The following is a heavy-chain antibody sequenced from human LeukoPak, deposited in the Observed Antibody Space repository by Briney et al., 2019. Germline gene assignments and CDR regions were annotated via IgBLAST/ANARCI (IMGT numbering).Heavy chain of an antibody. CDR1: GFTFSNAW. V-gene: IGHV3-15*01. CDR3: TTDLSTVVTQYYYYYMDV. J-gene: IGHJ6*03. Sequence: GGSLRLSCAASGFTFSNAWMSWVRQAPGKGLEWVGRIKSKTDGGTTDYAAPVKGRFTISRDDSKNTLYLQMNSLKTEDTAVYYCTTDLSTVVTQYYYYYMDVWGKGATVTVSS. D-gene: IGHD4-23*01. CDR2: IKSKTDGGTT.